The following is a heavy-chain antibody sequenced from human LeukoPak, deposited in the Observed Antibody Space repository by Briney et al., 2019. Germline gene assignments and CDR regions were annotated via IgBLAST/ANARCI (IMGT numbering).Heavy chain of an antibody. Sequence: SETLSLTCTVSGGSISSYYWSWIRQPPGKGLEWIGYIYYSGSTNYNPSLKSRVTISVDTSKNQFSLKLSSVTAADTAVYYCARASRRGKSIAAPHGGFDPWGQGTLVTVSS. V-gene: IGHV4-59*01. D-gene: IGHD6-6*01. CDR2: IYYSGST. J-gene: IGHJ5*02. CDR3: ARASRRGKSIAAPHGGFDP. CDR1: GGSISSYY.